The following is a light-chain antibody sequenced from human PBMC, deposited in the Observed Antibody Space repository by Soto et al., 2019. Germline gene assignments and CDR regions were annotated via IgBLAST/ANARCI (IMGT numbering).Light chain of an antibody. V-gene: IGKV3-11*01. CDR2: DAS. CDR3: QQRSNWPLT. J-gene: IGKJ4*01. CDR1: QSVSGY. Sequence: EILLTHSPATLSLSPGERATLSCRASQSVSGYLAWYQQKPGQVPRLVIYDASNRATGIPARFSGSGSGTDFTLTISSIEPEDFAAYYCQQRSNWPLTFGGGTKVDIK.